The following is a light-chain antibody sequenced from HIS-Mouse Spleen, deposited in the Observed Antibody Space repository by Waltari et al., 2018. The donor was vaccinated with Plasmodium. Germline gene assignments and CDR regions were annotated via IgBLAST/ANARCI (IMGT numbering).Light chain of an antibody. V-gene: IGLV3-10*01. Sequence: SYELTHPPSVSVSPGQTARTTCSGDALPQKYAYWYQQKSGQAPVLVSYEASERPPGSPERFSGSSSGTMATLTISGAQVEDEADYYCYSTDSSGNHRVFGGGTKLTVL. CDR3: YSTDSSGNHRV. CDR2: EAS. J-gene: IGLJ3*02. CDR1: ALPQKY.